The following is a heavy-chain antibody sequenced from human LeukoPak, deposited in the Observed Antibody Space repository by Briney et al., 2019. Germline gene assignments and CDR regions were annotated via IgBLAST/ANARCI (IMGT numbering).Heavy chain of an antibody. D-gene: IGHD3-10*01. CDR3: AKGTTGSGDGY. V-gene: IGHV3-23*01. CDR2: ININGGTT. J-gene: IGHJ4*02. Sequence: GGSLRLSCAASGFTFSNNGMTWVRQAPGKGLEWVSSININGGTTYYADSVKGRFTISRDNSKNTLYLQMNSLRADDTAVYYCAKGTTGSGDGYWGQGTLVTVSS. CDR1: GFTFSNNG.